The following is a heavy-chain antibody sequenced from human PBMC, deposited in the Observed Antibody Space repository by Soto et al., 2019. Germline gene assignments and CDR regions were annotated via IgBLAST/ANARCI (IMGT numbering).Heavy chain of an antibody. Sequence: QVQLQESGPGLVKPSGTLSLTCAVSGGSISSSNWWSWVRQPPGKGLEWIGEIYHSGSTNYNPSLKSRVTISVAKSKNQFSLKLSSVNAADTAVYYCASGGWPPDYFDYWGQGTLVTVSS. D-gene: IGHD6-19*01. CDR2: IYHSGST. J-gene: IGHJ4*02. CDR3: ASGGWPPDYFDY. V-gene: IGHV4-4*02. CDR1: GGSISSSNW.